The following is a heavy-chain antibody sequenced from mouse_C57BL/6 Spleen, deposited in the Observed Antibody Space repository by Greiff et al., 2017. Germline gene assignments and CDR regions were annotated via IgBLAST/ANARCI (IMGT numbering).Heavy chain of an antibody. V-gene: IGHV5-6*01. Sequence: VQLKESGGDLVKPGGSLKLSCAASGFTFSSYGMSWVRQTPDKRLEWVATISSGGSYTYYPDSVKGRFTISRDNAKNTLYLQMSSLKSEDTAMYYCARHEGTVAWFAYWGQGTLVTVSA. D-gene: IGHD1-1*01. J-gene: IGHJ3*01. CDR2: ISSGGSYT. CDR1: GFTFSSYG. CDR3: ARHEGTVAWFAY.